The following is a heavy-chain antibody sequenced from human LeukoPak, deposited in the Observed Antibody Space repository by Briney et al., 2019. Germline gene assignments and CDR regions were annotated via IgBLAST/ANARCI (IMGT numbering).Heavy chain of an antibody. D-gene: IGHD3/OR15-3a*01. V-gene: IGHV4-34*01. CDR1: GGSFSGYY. CDR3: ARGGLISLANTPLGAFDI. CDR2: VNHSGSI. Sequence: PSETLSLTCTVYGGSFSGYYWSWIRQPPGRGLEWIGEVNHSGSINYNPSLKSRVTISVDTSKNQFSLKLSSVTPEDTAMYYCARGGLISLANTPLGAFDIWGQGTMVSVSS. J-gene: IGHJ3*02.